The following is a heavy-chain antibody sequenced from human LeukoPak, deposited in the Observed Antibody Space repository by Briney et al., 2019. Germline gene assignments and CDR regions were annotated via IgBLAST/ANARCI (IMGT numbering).Heavy chain of an antibody. D-gene: IGHD4-17*01. CDR1: GYTFTSYG. CDR3: ARAPDPTTVAIKLFDY. J-gene: IGHJ4*02. CDR2: ISAYNGNT. V-gene: IGHV1-18*01. Sequence: GASVKVSCKASGYTFTSYGISWVRQAPGQGLEWMGWISAYNGNTNYAQKLQGRVTMTTDTSTSTAYMELRSLRSDDTAVYYCARAPDPTTVAIKLFDYWGQGTLVTVSS.